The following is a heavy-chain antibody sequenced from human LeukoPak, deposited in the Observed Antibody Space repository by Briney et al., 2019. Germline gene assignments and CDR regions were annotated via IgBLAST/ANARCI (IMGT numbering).Heavy chain of an antibody. CDR2: ISSSSIYI. V-gene: IGHV3-21*01. D-gene: IGHD5-18*01. Sequence: GGSLRLSCAASGFTFSSYSMNWVRQAPGKGLEWVSSISSSSIYIYYADSLKGRFTISRDNGKKSLYLQMNSLRAEDTAVYYCARVADGKGYPFDYWGQGTLVTVSS. J-gene: IGHJ4*02. CDR1: GFTFSSYS. CDR3: ARVADGKGYPFDY.